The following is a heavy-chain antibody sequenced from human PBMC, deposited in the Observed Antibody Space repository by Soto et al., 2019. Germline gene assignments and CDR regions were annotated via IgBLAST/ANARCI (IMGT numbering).Heavy chain of an antibody. CDR2: INSDGSST. D-gene: IGHD3-22*01. CDR1: GFSFSSYW. Sequence: EVQLVESGGGLVQPGGSLRLACAASGFSFSSYWMHWVRQAPGKGLLWVSRINSDGSSTTYSDSVKGRFTITRDNANSTLYLQMNRLGGEYTAVYYCGREYERSGCYLGCFGRWGQGTQVTVSS. J-gene: IGHJ4*01. CDR3: GREYERSGCYLGCFGR. V-gene: IGHV3-74*03.